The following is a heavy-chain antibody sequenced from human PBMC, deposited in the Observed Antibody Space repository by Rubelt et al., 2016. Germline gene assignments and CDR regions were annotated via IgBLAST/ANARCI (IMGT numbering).Heavy chain of an antibody. CDR2: IYYSGGT. CDR3: ARRPLLYYFDY. D-gene: IGHD2-8*02. CDR1: GGSISSSSYH. V-gene: IGHV4-39*01. Sequence: QVQLQESGPGLVKPSGTLSLTCAVSGGSISSSSYHWGWIRQPPGKGLEWIGSIYYSGGTYYNPSLKSRVTISADTSKNQFSLKLSSVTAADTAVYYCARRPLLYYFDYWGQGSLVIVSS. J-gene: IGHJ4*02.